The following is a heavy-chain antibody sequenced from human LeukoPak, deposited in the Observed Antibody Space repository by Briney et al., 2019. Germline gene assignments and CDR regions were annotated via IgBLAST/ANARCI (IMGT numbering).Heavy chain of an antibody. Sequence: SETLSLTCAVYGGSFSGYYWSWIRQPPGKGLEWIGEINHSGSTNYNPSLKSRVTISVDTSKNQFSLKLSSVTAADTAMYYCARMRAVAGTYYYYYYGMDVWGQGTTVTVSS. J-gene: IGHJ6*02. CDR3: ARMRAVAGTYYYYYYGMDV. D-gene: IGHD6-19*01. CDR1: GGSFSGYY. CDR2: INHSGST. V-gene: IGHV4-34*01.